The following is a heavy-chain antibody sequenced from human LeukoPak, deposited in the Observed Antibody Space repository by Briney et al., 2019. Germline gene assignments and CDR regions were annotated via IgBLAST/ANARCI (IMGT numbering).Heavy chain of an antibody. CDR3: AKVDPMVATFYFDY. D-gene: IGHD5-12*01. J-gene: IGHJ4*02. Sequence: GGSLRLSCAASGFTFSDYYMSWIRQAPGKGLEWVSAISGSSGSTYYADSVKGRFTISRDNSKNTLYLQMNSLRAEDTAVYYCAKVDPMVATFYFDYWGQGTLVTVSS. CDR2: ISGSSGST. V-gene: IGHV3-23*01. CDR1: GFTFSDYY.